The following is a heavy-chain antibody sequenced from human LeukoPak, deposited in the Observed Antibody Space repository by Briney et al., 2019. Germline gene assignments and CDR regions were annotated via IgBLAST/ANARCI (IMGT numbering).Heavy chain of an antibody. D-gene: IGHD6-19*01. CDR1: GGSISSYY. CDR2: IYTSGST. Sequence: SETLSLTCTVSGGSISSYYWSWTRQPAGKGLEWIGRIYTSGSTNYNPSLKSRVTMSVDTSKNQFSLKLSSVTAADTAVYYCARDVPAVAGYYYYYYMDVWGKGTTVTISS. CDR3: ARDVPAVAGYYYYYYMDV. V-gene: IGHV4-4*07. J-gene: IGHJ6*03.